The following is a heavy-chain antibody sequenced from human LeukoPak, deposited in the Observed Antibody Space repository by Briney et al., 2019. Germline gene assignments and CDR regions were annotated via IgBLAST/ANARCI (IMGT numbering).Heavy chain of an antibody. CDR2: ISYDGSDK. J-gene: IGHJ4*02. CDR1: GFTFSSYG. Sequence: QPGRSLRLSCAASGFTFSSYGMHWVRQAPGKGLEWVAVISYDGSDKYYADSVKGRFTISRDNSKNTLYLQMNSLRAEDTAVYYCAKDGPEQWLIVTPDYWGQGTLVTVSS. V-gene: IGHV3-30*18. CDR3: AKDGPEQWLIVTPDY. D-gene: IGHD6-19*01.